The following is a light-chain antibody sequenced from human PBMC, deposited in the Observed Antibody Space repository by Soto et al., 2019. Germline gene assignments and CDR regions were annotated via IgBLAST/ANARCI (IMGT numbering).Light chain of an antibody. CDR3: QQYNVYSWT. CDR2: KAS. CDR1: QSISSW. V-gene: IGKV1-5*03. Sequence: DIQITHSPSTLSASVGDRVTITCRASQSISSWLAWYQQKPGKAPKLLIYKASSLESGVPSRFSGSGSGTEFTLTISSLQPDDFATYYCQQYNVYSWTFGQGTKVDIK. J-gene: IGKJ1*01.